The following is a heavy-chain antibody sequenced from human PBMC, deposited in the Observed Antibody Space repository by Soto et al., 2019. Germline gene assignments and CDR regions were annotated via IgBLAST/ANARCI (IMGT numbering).Heavy chain of an antibody. Sequence: PGGSLRLSCAASGFTFSSYSRNWVRQAPGKGLEWVSYISSSSSTIYYADSVKGRFTISRDNAKNSLYLQMNSLRAEDTAVYYCARVTTIINYYYYGMDVWGQGTTVTVS. D-gene: IGHD4-4*01. CDR3: ARVTTIINYYYYGMDV. J-gene: IGHJ6*02. CDR2: ISSSSSTI. V-gene: IGHV3-48*01. CDR1: GFTFSSYS.